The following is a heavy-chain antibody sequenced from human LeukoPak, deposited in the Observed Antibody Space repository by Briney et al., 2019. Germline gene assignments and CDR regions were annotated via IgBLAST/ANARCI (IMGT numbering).Heavy chain of an antibody. CDR1: GGTFSSYA. Sequence: SVRVSCKASGGTFSSYAISWVRQAPGQGLEWMGGIIPIFGTANYAQKFQGRVTITTDESTSTTYMELSSLRSEDTAVYYCARAIVVVPAAIGWFDPWGQGTLVTVSS. V-gene: IGHV1-69*05. CDR2: IIPIFGTA. D-gene: IGHD2-2*01. CDR3: ARAIVVVPAAIGWFDP. J-gene: IGHJ5*02.